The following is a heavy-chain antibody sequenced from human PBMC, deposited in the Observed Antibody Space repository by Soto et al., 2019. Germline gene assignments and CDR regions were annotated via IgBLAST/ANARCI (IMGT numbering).Heavy chain of an antibody. J-gene: IGHJ6*03. CDR1: GFTFSSYG. V-gene: IGHV3-33*01. D-gene: IGHD4-17*01. Sequence: GSLRLSCAASGFTFSSYGMHWVRQAPGKGLEWVAVIWYDGSNKYYADSVKGRFTISRDNSKNTLYLQMNSLRAEDTAVYYCARANGDHYYYYYYMDVWGKGTTVTVSS. CDR3: ARANGDHYYYYYYMDV. CDR2: IWYDGSNK.